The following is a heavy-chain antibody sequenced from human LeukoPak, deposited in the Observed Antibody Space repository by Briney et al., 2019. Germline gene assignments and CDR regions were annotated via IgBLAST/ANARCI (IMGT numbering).Heavy chain of an antibody. CDR2: ISYDGSNK. V-gene: IGHV3-30*18. CDR3: AKEGLSGWYYFDY. Sequence: PGGSLRLSCAASGFTFSSYGMHWVRQAPGKGLEWVAVISYDGSNKYYADSVKGRFTISRDNSKNTLYLQMNSLRAEDTAAYYCAKEGLSGWYYFDYWGQGTLVTVSS. CDR1: GFTFSSYG. D-gene: IGHD6-19*01. J-gene: IGHJ4*02.